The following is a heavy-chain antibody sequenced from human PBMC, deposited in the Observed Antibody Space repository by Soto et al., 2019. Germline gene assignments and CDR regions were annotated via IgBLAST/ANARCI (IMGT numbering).Heavy chain of an antibody. CDR3: AKRRYSGGSCYSSWFDP. V-gene: IGHV1-18*01. Sequence: GASVKVSCKASGYTFTSYGISWVRQAPGQGLEWMGWISAYNGNTNYAQKLQGRVTMTTDTSTSTAYMELRSLRSDDTAVYYCAKRRYSGGSCYSSWFDPWGQGTLVTVSS. D-gene: IGHD2-15*01. J-gene: IGHJ5*02. CDR1: GYTFTSYG. CDR2: ISAYNGNT.